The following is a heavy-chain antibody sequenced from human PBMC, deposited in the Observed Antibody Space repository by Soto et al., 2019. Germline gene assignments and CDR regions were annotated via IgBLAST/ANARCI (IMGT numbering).Heavy chain of an antibody. CDR2: ISYDASNK. J-gene: IGHJ4*02. V-gene: IGHV3-30-3*01. Sequence: PGGSLRLSCAASGFSFSSYAIHWVRQAPGKGLEWVAVISYDASNKYYADSVKGRFTISRDNSKNTLYLQMNSLSTDDTAVYYCSRAEGHDYGGQMHDWGQGTLVTGSS. CDR1: GFSFSSYA. CDR3: SRAEGHDYGGQMHD. D-gene: IGHD4-17*01.